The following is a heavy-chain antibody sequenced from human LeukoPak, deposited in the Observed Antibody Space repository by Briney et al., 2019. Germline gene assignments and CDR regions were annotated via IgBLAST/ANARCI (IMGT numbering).Heavy chain of an antibody. CDR3: ARAAVYYGSGRYDAFDI. V-gene: IGHV5-51*01. J-gene: IGHJ3*02. CDR2: IYPGVSDT. D-gene: IGHD3-10*01. CDR1: GYSFTSYW. Sequence: KTGESLKISCKGSGYSFTSYWIGWVRQMPGKGLEWLGIIYPGVSDTRYSPSFQGQVTISADKSISTAYLQWSSLKASDTAMYYCARAAVYYGSGRYDAFDIWGQGTMVTVSS.